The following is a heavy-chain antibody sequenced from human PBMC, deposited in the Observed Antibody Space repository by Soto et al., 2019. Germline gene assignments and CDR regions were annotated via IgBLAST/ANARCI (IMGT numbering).Heavy chain of an antibody. J-gene: IGHJ4*02. CDR1: GFTFSSYA. CDR2: ISNSGGST. Sequence: GGSLRLSCAASGFTFSSYAMSWARQAPGKGLEWVSSISNSGGSTYHADSVKGRFTISRDDSEKTLYLQMNSLRVEDAAIYFCAQGKISTTGLNYWGQGTLVTVSS. CDR3: AQGKISTTGLNY. V-gene: IGHV3-23*01. D-gene: IGHD1-1*01.